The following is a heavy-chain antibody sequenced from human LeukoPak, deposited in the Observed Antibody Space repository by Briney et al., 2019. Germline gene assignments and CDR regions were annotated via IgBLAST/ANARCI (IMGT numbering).Heavy chain of an antibody. V-gene: IGHV4-59*01. D-gene: IGHD3-22*01. J-gene: IGHJ4*02. CDR1: GGSISTYY. CDR2: LYYSGST. Sequence: SETLSLTCTVSGGSISTYYWSWIRQPPGKGLEWIGYLYYSGSTNYNPSLKSRVTISVDTSKNQFSLKLSSVTAADTAVYYCARRTYYYDSSGYYYDYFDYWGQGTLVTVSS. CDR3: ARRTYYYDSSGYYYDYFDY.